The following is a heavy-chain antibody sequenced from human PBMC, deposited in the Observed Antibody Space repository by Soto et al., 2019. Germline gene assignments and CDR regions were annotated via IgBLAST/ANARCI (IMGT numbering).Heavy chain of an antibody. CDR3: ARGADYSDYAACFDP. CDR1: GTSITSSNW. CDR2: IYHSGST. D-gene: IGHD4-17*01. V-gene: IGHV4-4*02. J-gene: IGHJ5*02. Sequence: QVRLQASGPGLVKASETLSLTCTVTGTSITSSNWWSWVRQSPEKGLEWIGKIYHSGSTNYNPSLKSRVIMSVDRSKIQFSLTLSSVTAADTAVYYCARGADYSDYAACFDPWGLGTLVTVSS.